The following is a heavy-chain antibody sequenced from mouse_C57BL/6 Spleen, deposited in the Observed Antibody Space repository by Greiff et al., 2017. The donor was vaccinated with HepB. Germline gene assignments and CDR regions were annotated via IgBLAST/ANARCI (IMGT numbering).Heavy chain of an antibody. J-gene: IGHJ1*03. CDR2: IDPSDSYT. CDR1: GYTFTSYW. V-gene: IGHV1-50*01. CDR3: ARTGTSDWYFDV. Sequence: QVQLQQPGAELVKPGASVKLSCKASGYTFTSYWMQWVKQRPGQGLEWIGEIDPSDSYTNYNQKFKGKATLTVDTSSSTAYMQLSSLPSEDAAVYYCARTGTSDWYFDVWGTGTTVTVSS. D-gene: IGHD4-1*01.